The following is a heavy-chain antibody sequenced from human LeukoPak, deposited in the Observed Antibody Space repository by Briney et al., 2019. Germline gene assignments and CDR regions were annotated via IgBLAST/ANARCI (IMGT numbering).Heavy chain of an antibody. D-gene: IGHD3/OR15-3a*01. J-gene: IGHJ1*01. CDR2: ISSSSSYI. CDR3: ARDRVSFGLVIMEGALQH. V-gene: IGHV3-21*01. CDR1: GFTFSSYS. Sequence: GRSLRLSCAASGFTFSSYSMNWVRQAPGKGLEWVSSISSSSSYIYYADSVKGRFTISRDNAKNSLYLQMNSLRAEDTAVYYCARDRVSFGLVIMEGALQHWGQGTLVTVSS.